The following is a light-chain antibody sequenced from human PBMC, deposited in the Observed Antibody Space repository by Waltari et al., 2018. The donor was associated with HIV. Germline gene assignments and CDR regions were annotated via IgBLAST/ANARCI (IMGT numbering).Light chain of an antibody. CDR2: KDI. Sequence: SYDLTQTPSVSVSPGQTARINCSRGDLPKKYSAWYRQKAGQAPILLLYKDIERPSGIPERISGSGSGTGVTLTITDVQAEDEGDYFCQSTDHDGTWVFGGGTKLTVL. J-gene: IGLJ3*02. CDR1: DLPKKY. V-gene: IGLV3-25*03. CDR3: QSTDHDGTWV.